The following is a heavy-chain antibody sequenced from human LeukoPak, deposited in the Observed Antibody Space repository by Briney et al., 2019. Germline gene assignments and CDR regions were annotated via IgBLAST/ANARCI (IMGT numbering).Heavy chain of an antibody. V-gene: IGHV3-21*01. J-gene: IGHJ4*02. CDR2: ISSGSGYI. CDR3: ARDSGSYYAFDY. Sequence: GGSLRLSCAASGFTFSTYSMNWVRQAPGRGLEWVSSISSGSGYIYYADSVKGRFTISRDNAKNSLYLQMNSLRAEDTAVYYSARDSGSYYAFDYWGQGTLVTVSS. CDR1: GFTFSTYS. D-gene: IGHD1-26*01.